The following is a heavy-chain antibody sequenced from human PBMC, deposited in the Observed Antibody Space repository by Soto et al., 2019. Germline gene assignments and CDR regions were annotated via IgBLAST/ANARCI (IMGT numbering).Heavy chain of an antibody. Sequence: SETLSLTCTVSGDSINSGDYYWSWIRQPPGKGLEWIGYIYYSGSTYHNPSLKSRINISLDTSKNQFSLKLSYVTAADTAVYYYATVLTYYYDRSGYANAFDIWGQGTMVTVSS. CDR3: ATVLTYYYDRSGYANAFDI. D-gene: IGHD3-22*01. J-gene: IGHJ3*02. V-gene: IGHV4-30-4*01. CDR1: GDSINSGDYY. CDR2: IYYSGST.